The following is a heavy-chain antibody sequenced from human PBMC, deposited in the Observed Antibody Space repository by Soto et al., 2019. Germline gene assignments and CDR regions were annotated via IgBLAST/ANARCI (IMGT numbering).Heavy chain of an antibody. CDR2: VNPSGGHT. V-gene: IGHV1-46*01. Sequence: QVQLVQSGAEVKKPGASVKVSCKASGDTFTDYYIHWVRQAPGQGLEWMGTVNPSGGHTTYAQHFLGRMTMARDTSTSTLYLELTSLTSEDTAVYYCARGGHVVVGPAALAYWGQGTLVTVSS. J-gene: IGHJ4*02. CDR3: ARGGHVVVGPAALAY. CDR1: GDTFTDYY. D-gene: IGHD2-21*02.